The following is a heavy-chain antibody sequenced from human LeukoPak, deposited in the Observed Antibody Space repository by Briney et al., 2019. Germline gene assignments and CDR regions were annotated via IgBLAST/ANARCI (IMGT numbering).Heavy chain of an antibody. D-gene: IGHD3-16*01. CDR1: AFTFRTYS. CDR3: ARVALGDYVWGSSYYFDY. V-gene: IGHV3-53*01. CDR2: IYSGGST. Sequence: GGSLRLSCVASAFTFRTYSMHWVRQAPGKGLEWVSVIYSGGSTYYADSVKGRFTISRDNSKNTLYPQMNSLRAEDTAVYYCARVALGDYVWGSSYYFDYWGQGTLVTVSS. J-gene: IGHJ4*02.